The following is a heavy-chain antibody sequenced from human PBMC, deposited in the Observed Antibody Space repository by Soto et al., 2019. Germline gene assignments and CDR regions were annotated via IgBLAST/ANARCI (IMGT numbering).Heavy chain of an antibody. V-gene: IGHV1-69*06. J-gene: IGHJ4*02. CDR3: ARDFRPPFGYDPAPHFDY. Sequence: GASVKVSCKASGGTFSSYAVSWVRQAPGQGLEWMGGIIPIFGTANYAQKFQGRVTITADKSTSTAYMELSSLRSEDTAVYYCARDFRPPFGYDPAPHFDYWGQGTLVTVSS. D-gene: IGHD5-12*01. CDR2: IIPIFGTA. CDR1: GGTFSSYA.